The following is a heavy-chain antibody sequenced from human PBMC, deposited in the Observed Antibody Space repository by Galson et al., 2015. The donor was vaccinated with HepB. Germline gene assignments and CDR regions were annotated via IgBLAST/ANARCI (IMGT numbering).Heavy chain of an antibody. CDR1: GFTFSNAW. CDR2: IKSKTDGGTT. CDR3: TTVLLWFGVGYYGMDV. J-gene: IGHJ6*02. D-gene: IGHD3-10*01. Sequence: SLRLSCAASGFTFSNAWMSWVRQAPGKGLEWVGRIKSKTDGGTTDYAAPVKGRFTISRDDSKNTLYLQMNSLKTEDTAVYYCTTVLLWFGVGYYGMDVWGQGTTVTVSS. V-gene: IGHV3-15*01.